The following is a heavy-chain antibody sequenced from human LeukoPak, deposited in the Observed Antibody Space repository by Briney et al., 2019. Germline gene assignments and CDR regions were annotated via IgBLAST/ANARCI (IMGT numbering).Heavy chain of an antibody. D-gene: IGHD2-2*02. CDR3: ARDGTRYCSSTSCYTHYYYYMDV. Sequence: SVKVSCKASGGTFSSYTISWVRQAPGQGLEWMGRIIPILGIANYAQKFQGRGTITADKSTSTDYMALSSLRSEDTAVYYCARDGTRYCSSTSCYTHYYYYMDVWGKGTTVTVSS. J-gene: IGHJ6*03. V-gene: IGHV1-69*04. CDR2: IIPILGIA. CDR1: GGTFSSYT.